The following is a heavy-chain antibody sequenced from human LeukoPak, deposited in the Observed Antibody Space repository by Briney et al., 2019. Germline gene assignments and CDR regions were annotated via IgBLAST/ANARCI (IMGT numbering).Heavy chain of an antibody. J-gene: IGHJ4*02. CDR1: GFTFSSHW. CDR3: AGGGGSITMFGVVTGLSDY. CDR2: IKLDVREK. V-gene: IGHV3-7*01. D-gene: IGHD3-3*01. Sequence: GGSVTLLCAAAGFTFSSHWMGWVRQAPGRGREWVVNIKLDVREKTQIDSVKGRFTTARDNAKNSLYLQMNSLRVEDTAAYYCAGGGGSITMFGVVTGLSDYWGQGTLVTVSS.